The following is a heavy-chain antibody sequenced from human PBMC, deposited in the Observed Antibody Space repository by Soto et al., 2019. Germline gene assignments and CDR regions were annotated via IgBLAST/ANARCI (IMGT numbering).Heavy chain of an antibody. V-gene: IGHV1-18*01. CDR1: GYTFTSYG. J-gene: IGHJ4*02. Sequence: ASVKVSCKASGYTFTSYGISWVRQAPGQGLEWMGWISAYNGNTNYAQKLQGRVTMTTDTSTSTAYMELRSLRAEDTAVYYCARGASGYSYRSPAFDSWGQGTLVTVSS. CDR2: ISAYNGNT. D-gene: IGHD5-18*01. CDR3: ARGASGYSYRSPAFDS.